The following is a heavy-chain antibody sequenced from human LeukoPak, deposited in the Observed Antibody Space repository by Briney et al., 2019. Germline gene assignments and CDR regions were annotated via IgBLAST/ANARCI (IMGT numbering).Heavy chain of an antibody. CDR3: TRAGYSSGWSD. D-gene: IGHD6-19*01. V-gene: IGHV5-51*01. CDR1: GYTFSSYW. Sequence: GESLKISCQGSGYTFSSYWIGWVRQMPGKGLEWMGIIYPGDSDTRYSPSFQGQVTISADKSISTTYLQWSSLKASDTAMYYCTRAGYSSGWSDWGQGTLVTVSS. J-gene: IGHJ4*02. CDR2: IYPGDSDT.